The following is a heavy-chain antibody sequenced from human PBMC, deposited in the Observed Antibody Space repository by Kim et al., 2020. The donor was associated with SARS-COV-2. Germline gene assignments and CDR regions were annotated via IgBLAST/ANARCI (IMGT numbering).Heavy chain of an antibody. CDR1: GFTFSSYA. CDR2: ISYDGSNK. Sequence: GGSLRLSCAASGFTFSSYAMHWVRQAPGKGLEWVAVISYDGSNKYYADSVKGRFTISRDNSKNTLYLQMNSLRAEDTAVYYCARSSSGSYSAAGDYWGQGTLVTVSS. J-gene: IGHJ4*02. V-gene: IGHV3-30-3*01. CDR3: ARSSSGSYSAAGDY. D-gene: IGHD3-10*01.